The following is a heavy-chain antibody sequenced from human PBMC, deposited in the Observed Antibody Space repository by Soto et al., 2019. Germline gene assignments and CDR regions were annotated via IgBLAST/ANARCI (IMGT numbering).Heavy chain of an antibody. D-gene: IGHD3-16*02. CDR1: GFTVSSYA. CDR2: ISYDGSDK. J-gene: IGHJ4*02. CDR3: AKALGELSPESYDY. V-gene: IGHV3-30*18. Sequence: QVQLVESGGGVVQPGRSLRLSCAASGFTVSSYAMHWVRQAPGKGLEWVAVISYDGSDKYYAYSVKGRFTISRDNSKNSLNLQMNSLRADDTAVYYCAKALGELSPESYDYWGQGTLITVSS.